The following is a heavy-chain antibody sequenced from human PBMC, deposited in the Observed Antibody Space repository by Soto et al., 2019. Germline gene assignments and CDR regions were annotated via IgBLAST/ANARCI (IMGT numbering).Heavy chain of an antibody. CDR1: GGSFSGYY. J-gene: IGHJ4*02. CDR2: INHSGST. D-gene: IGHD5-18*01. CDR3: AREEYSYGFDY. Sequence: PSETLSLTCAVYGGSFSGYYWSWIRQPPGKGLEWIGEINHSGSTNYNPSLKSRVTISVDTSKNQFSLKLSSVTAADTAVYYCAREEYSYGFDYSGQGTLVTVSS. V-gene: IGHV4-34*01.